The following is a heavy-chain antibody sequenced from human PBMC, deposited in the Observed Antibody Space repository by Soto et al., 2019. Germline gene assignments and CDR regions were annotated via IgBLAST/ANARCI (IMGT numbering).Heavy chain of an antibody. CDR1: GGTFSSYT. J-gene: IGHJ6*02. Sequence: QVQLVQSGAEVKKPGSSVKVSCKASGGTFSSYTISWVRQAPGQGLEWMGRIIPILGIANYAQKFQGRVTITADKSQSTAYMELRSLRSEDTAVSDCARGGRIVVVPAATYGMDVWGQGTTVTVSS. CDR2: IIPILGIA. D-gene: IGHD2-2*01. V-gene: IGHV1-69*02. CDR3: ARGGRIVVVPAATYGMDV.